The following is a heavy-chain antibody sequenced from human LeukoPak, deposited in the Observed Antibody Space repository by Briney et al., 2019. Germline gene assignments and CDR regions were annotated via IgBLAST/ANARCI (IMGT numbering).Heavy chain of an antibody. CDR2: INPNSGGT. D-gene: IGHD1-7*01. Sequence: ASVKVSCKASGYTFTGFYMHWVRQAPGQGLEWMGWINPNSGGTNYAQKFQGRVTMTRDTSISTAYMELSRLRSDDTAVYYCARNERPRYNWNYVWFDPWGQGTLVTVSS. V-gene: IGHV1-2*02. J-gene: IGHJ5*02. CDR3: ARNERPRYNWNYVWFDP. CDR1: GYTFTGFY.